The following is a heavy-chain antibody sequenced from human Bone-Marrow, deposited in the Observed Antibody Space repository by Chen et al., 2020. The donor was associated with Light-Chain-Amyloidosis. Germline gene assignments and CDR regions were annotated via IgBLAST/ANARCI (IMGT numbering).Heavy chain of an antibody. Sequence: EVQLEQSGPEVKKPGESLKVSCKGPGYTFPNYWIGWVRPMPGKGLEWMGVIYPDDSDARYSPSFEGQVTISADKSITTAYLQWRSLKASDTAMYYCARRRDGYNFDYWGQGTLVTVSS. CDR1: GYTFPNYW. J-gene: IGHJ4*02. CDR3: ARRRDGYNFDY. V-gene: IGHV5-51*01. CDR2: IYPDDSDA. D-gene: IGHD5-12*01.